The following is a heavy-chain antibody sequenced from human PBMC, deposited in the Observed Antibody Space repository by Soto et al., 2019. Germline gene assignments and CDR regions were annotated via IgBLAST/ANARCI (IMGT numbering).Heavy chain of an antibody. CDR1: GGSFSGYY. J-gene: IGHJ4*02. V-gene: IGHV4-34*01. Sequence: SETLSLTCAVYGGSFSGYYWNWIRQPPGKGLEWIGEINQGGSAYYNPSLKSRVTFSVDTSKNQFSLRLNSVTAADTAVYYCARGGYSSTYYYFNYWGQGTLVTVSS. D-gene: IGHD6-13*01. CDR2: INQGGSA. CDR3: ARGGYSSTYYYFNY.